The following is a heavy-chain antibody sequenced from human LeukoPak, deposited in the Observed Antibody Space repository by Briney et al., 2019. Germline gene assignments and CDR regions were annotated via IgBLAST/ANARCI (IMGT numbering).Heavy chain of an antibody. V-gene: IGHV3-30*04. CDR2: ISYDGSNK. CDR3: VRGYLGPDY. CDR1: GFTFSSYA. Sequence: QPGRSLRLSCAASGFTFSSYAMHWVRQAPGKGLEWVAVISYDGSNKYYADSVKGRFTISRDNSKNTLYLQMNSLSTDDTAVYYCVRGYLGPDYWGQGTLVTVTS. D-gene: IGHD3-9*01. J-gene: IGHJ4*02.